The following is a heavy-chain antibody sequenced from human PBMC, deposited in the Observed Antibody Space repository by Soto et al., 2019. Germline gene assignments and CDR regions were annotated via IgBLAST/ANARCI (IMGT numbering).Heavy chain of an antibody. J-gene: IGHJ5*02. V-gene: IGHV4-30-4*01. Sequence: PGKGLEWIGYIYYGGSTVYNPSLKGRSTVSLDTSKNQFSLNLTSVTAADTAVYFCARVRYCLSGDCFANWFDPWGQGT. D-gene: IGHD2-21*02. CDR3: ARVRYCLSGDCFANWFDP. CDR2: IYYGGST.